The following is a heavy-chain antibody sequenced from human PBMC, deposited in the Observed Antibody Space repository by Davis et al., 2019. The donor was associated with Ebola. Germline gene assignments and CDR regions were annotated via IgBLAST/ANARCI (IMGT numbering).Heavy chain of an antibody. CDR1: GFTFSNFW. J-gene: IGHJ4*02. D-gene: IGHD2-21*02. Sequence: PGGSLRLSCAGSGFTFSNFWMHWVRQAPGKGLVWVSRISSDGSSTSYADSVKGRFTIPRDSAKNTLYLQMNSLRAEDTAVYYCARDRHIVVVTAYPLDYWGQGTLVTVSS. CDR2: ISSDGSST. CDR3: ARDRHIVVVTAYPLDY. V-gene: IGHV3-74*01.